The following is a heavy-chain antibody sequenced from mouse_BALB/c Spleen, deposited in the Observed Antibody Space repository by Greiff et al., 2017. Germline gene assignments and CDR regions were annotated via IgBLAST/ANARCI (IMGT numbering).Heavy chain of an antibody. CDR2: ISYDGSN. D-gene: IGHD1-2*01. Sequence: EVKLQESGPGLVKPSQSLSLTCSVTGYSITSGYYWNWIRQFPGNKLEWMGYISYDGSNNYNPSLKNRISITRDTSKNQFFLKLNSVTTEDTATYYCARDTDYGGAMDYWGQGTSVTVSS. CDR1: GYSITSGYY. V-gene: IGHV3-6*02. CDR3: ARDTDYGGAMDY. J-gene: IGHJ4*01.